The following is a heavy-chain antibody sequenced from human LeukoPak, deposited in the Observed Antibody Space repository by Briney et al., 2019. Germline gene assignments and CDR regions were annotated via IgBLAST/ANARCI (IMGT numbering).Heavy chain of an antibody. Sequence: PSETLSLTCTVSGGSISSYYWNWIRQPAGKGLEWIGRIYTSGSTNYNYNPSLKSRVTISSDASKNHFSLRLSSVSAADTAVYYCARFRSRRLGYVFDVWGQGSMVTVSS. CDR2: IYTSGSTNY. D-gene: IGHD3-9*01. CDR3: ARFRSRRLGYVFDV. CDR1: GGSISSYY. V-gene: IGHV4-4*07. J-gene: IGHJ3*01.